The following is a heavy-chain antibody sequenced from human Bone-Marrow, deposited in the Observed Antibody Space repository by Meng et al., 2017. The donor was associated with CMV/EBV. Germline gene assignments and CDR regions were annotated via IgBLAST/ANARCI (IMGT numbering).Heavy chain of an antibody. J-gene: IGHJ6*02. CDR1: GFTFSSYG. V-gene: IGHV3-NL1*01. CDR2: IYSGGSST. Sequence: GESLKISCAASGFTFSSYGMHWVRQAPGKGLEWVSVIYSGGSSTYYADSVKGRFTISRDNSKNTLYLQMNSLRAEDTAVYYCARAPVVPAADTYYYYGMDVWGQGTTVTVSS. CDR3: ARAPVVPAADTYYYYGMDV. D-gene: IGHD2-2*01.